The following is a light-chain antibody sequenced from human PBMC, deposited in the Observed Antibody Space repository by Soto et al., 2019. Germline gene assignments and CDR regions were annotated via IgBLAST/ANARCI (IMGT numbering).Light chain of an antibody. V-gene: IGKV1-9*01. Sequence: IHFTRSPASRPASVRDRVTIACRASQGSSNYLAWYQQKPGKAPNLLIYAASTLQSGVPSRFSGSGSGTEFTLTISSLQSEDFGLYYCKQYHKGPPWMFGSGTKVDIK. CDR2: AAS. CDR3: KQYHKGPPWM. CDR1: QGSSNY. J-gene: IGKJ1*01.